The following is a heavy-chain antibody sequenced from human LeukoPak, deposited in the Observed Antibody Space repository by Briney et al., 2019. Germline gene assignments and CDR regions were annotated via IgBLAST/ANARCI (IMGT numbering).Heavy chain of an antibody. CDR1: GFTFSDYY. D-gene: IGHD6-13*01. CDR2: ISSGGSTI. J-gene: IGHJ4*02. CDR3: ARWAAACRCFDY. V-gene: IGHV3-11*01. Sequence: GGSLTLSCAVSGFTFSDYYMIWIRQAPGEGLEGVSYISSGGSTISHADSVKGRFTISRDNAENSLYLQMNRLRAEDTAVYYCARWAAACRCFDYWGQGTLVTVYS.